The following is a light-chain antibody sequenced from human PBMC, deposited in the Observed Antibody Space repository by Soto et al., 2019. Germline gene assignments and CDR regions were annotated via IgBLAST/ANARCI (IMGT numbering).Light chain of an antibody. CDR3: SSYTTSSTLGV. J-gene: IGLJ2*01. V-gene: IGLV2-14*03. Sequence: QSALTQPASVSGSPGQSITISCIGTSSDIGCYNYVSWYQQHPGKAPKLMIYDVTNRPSGVSNRFSGSKSGNTASLTISGLQAEDEADYYCSSYTTSSTLGVFGGGTQLTVL. CDR2: DVT. CDR1: SSDIGCYNY.